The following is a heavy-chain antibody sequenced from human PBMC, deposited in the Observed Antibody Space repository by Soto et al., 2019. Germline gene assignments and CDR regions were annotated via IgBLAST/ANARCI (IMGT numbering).Heavy chain of an antibody. CDR1: GGSMSSFY. D-gene: IGHD3-22*01. J-gene: IGHJ4*02. V-gene: IGHV4-59*01. Sequence: SETLSLTCTVSGGSMSSFYWSWIRLPPGKGLEWIGYIYYSGSTNYNPSLKSRVTISIDTSKNQFSLKLSSVTTADMAVYYCARGKADSSGFDYWGQGTLVTVSS. CDR3: ARGKADSSGFDY. CDR2: IYYSGST.